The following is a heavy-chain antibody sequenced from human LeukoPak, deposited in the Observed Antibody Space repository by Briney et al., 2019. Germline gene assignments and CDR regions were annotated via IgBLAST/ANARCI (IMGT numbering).Heavy chain of an antibody. CDR2: ISAYNGNT. V-gene: IGHV1-18*04. J-gene: IGHJ4*02. D-gene: IGHD6-19*01. Sequence: ASVKVSCKASGYTFTGYYMHWVRQAPGQGLEWMGWISAYNGNTNYAQKLQGRVTMTTDTSTSTAYMELRSLRSDDTAVYYCAREGNGWYPRGFDYWGQGTLVTVSS. CDR3: AREGNGWYPRGFDY. CDR1: GYTFTGYY.